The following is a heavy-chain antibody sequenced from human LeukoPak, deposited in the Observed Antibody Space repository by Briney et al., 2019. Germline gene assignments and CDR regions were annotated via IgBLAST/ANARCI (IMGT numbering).Heavy chain of an antibody. Sequence: SETLSLTCTVSGGSISSYYWSWIRQPAGKGLEWIGRIYTSGSTNYNPSLKSRVTMSVDTSKNQFSLKLSSVTAADTAVYYCARAPLPMTTVTGYYYYMDVWGKGTTVTVSS. CDR3: ARAPLPMTTVTGYYYYMDV. D-gene: IGHD4-17*01. V-gene: IGHV4-4*07. CDR2: IYTSGST. CDR1: GGSISSYY. J-gene: IGHJ6*03.